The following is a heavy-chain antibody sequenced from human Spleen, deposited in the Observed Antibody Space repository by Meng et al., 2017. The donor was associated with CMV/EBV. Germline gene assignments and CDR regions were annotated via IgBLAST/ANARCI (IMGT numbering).Heavy chain of an antibody. V-gene: IGHV4-34*01. CDR3: ARRDGRCLDY. CDR1: GGSFSGYH. D-gene: IGHD5-24*01. J-gene: IGHJ4*02. Sequence: QGQLQQWGAGLLKPSETLPLTCAVYGGSFSGYHWSWIRQPPGKGLEWIGEINHSGSTNYNPSLKSRVTISVDTSKNQFSLKLSSVTAADTAVYYCARRDGRCLDYWGQGTLVTVSS. CDR2: INHSGST.